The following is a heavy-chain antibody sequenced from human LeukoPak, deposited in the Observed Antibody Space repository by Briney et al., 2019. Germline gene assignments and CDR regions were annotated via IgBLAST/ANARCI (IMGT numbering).Heavy chain of an antibody. CDR3: AKGDWLDY. CDR2: ISWNSGSI. J-gene: IGHJ4*02. Sequence: GRSVRLSCAASGFSFDDFAMHWVRQAPGRGLEWVSGISWNSGSITYADSVKGRFTISRDNAKSSLYLQMDSLRTEDTALYYCAKGDWLDYWGQGTLVTVSS. D-gene: IGHD1-26*01. V-gene: IGHV3-9*01. CDR1: GFSFDDFA.